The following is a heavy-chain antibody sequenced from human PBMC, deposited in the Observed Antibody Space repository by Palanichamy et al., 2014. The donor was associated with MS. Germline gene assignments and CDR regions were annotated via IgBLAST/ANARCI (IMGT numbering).Heavy chain of an antibody. CDR2: YGSMEVI. J-gene: IGHJ4*02. CDR1: GFTFSSYG. V-gene: IGHV3-33*01. D-gene: IGHD2-21*01. Sequence: QVRVGGSLGEAWSSRGRSLRLSCAASGFTFSSYGMHWVRQAPGKGLEWWQLYGSMEVIKFYADSVKGRFTISRDNSKNTLYLQMNSLRAEDTALYYCARDFCGGDCYDSWGQGTLVTVSS. CDR3: ARDFCGGDCYDS.